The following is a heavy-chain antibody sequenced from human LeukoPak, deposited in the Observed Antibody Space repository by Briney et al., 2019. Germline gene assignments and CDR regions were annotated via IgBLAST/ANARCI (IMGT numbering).Heavy chain of an antibody. V-gene: IGHV3-30-3*01. D-gene: IGHD1-7*01. CDR1: GFTFSSYA. CDR2: ISYDGSNK. CDR3: ATLEIRRGY. J-gene: IGHJ4*02. Sequence: PGGSLRLSCAASGFTFSSYAMHWVRQAPGKGLEWVAVISYDGSNKYYADSVKGRFTISRDNSKNTLYLQMNSLRAEDTAVYYCATLEIRRGYWGQGTLVTVSS.